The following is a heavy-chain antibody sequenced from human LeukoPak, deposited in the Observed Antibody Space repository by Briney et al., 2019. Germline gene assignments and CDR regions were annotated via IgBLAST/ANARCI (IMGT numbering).Heavy chain of an antibody. CDR3: ARIFYGMDV. V-gene: IGHV4-39*01. J-gene: IGHJ6*02. CDR2: IYYSGGT. CDR1: GGSISSSSYY. D-gene: IGHD2-15*01. Sequence: SETLSLTCTVSGGSISSSSYYWGWIRQPPGKGLEWIGSIYYSGGTYYNPSLKSRVTISVDTSKNQFSLKLSSVTSADTAVYYCARIFYGMDVWGQGTTVTVSS.